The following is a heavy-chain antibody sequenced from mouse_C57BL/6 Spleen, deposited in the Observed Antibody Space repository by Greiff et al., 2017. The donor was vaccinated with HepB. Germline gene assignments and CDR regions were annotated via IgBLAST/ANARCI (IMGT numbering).Heavy chain of an antibody. CDR3: ARGIRGVDY. Sequence: QVQLKQPGAELVMPGASVKLSCKASGYTFTSYWMHWVKQRPGQGLEWIGEIDPSDSYTNYNQKFKGKSTLTVDKSSSTAYMQLSSLTSEDSAVYYCARGIRGVDYWGQGTSVTVSS. CDR1: GYTFTSYW. J-gene: IGHJ4*01. CDR2: IDPSDSYT. V-gene: IGHV1-69*01.